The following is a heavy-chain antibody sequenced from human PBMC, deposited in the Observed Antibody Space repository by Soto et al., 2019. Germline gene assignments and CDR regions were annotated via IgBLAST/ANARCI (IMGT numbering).Heavy chain of an antibody. V-gene: IGHV3-23*01. CDR1: GFSSSRYA. CDR3: ARRGGRGWGAFDV. Sequence: EVQVLESGGGLVQPGGSLRLSCAASGFSSSRYAMNWVRQAPGKGLEWVSTISDSGASTWYADPVKGRFTISRDISRNTVNMQMNSLRAEDTAMYYCARRGGRGWGAFDVWGQGTMVTVSS. CDR2: ISDSGAST. D-gene: IGHD6-19*01. J-gene: IGHJ3*01.